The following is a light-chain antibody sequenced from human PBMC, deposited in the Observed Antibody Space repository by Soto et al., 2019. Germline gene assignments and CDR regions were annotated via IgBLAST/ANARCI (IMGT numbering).Light chain of an antibody. CDR1: SSDFGGFNY. CDR3: SSYASSSTWV. J-gene: IGLJ3*02. V-gene: IGLV2-14*01. Sequence: SALTQPASVSGSPGQSITISCTGTSSDFGGFNYVSWYQQHPGKAPQLMIYEVSNRPSGVSNRFSGSKSGNTASLTISGLQAEDEADYYCSSYASSSTWVFGGGTKLTVL. CDR2: EVS.